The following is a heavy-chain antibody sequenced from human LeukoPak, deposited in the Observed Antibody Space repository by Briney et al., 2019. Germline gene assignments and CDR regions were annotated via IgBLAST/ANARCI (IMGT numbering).Heavy chain of an antibody. CDR3: ARGRRIQLRPQRGGPYDY. J-gene: IGHJ4*02. D-gene: IGHD5-18*01. CDR2: INHSGST. Sequence: PSETLSLTCAVYGGSFSGYYWSWIRQPPGKGLEWIGEINHSGSTNYNPSLKSRFTISVDTSKNQFSLKLSSVTAADTAVYYCARGRRIQLRPQRGGPYDYWGQGTLVTVSS. V-gene: IGHV4-34*01. CDR1: GGSFSGYY.